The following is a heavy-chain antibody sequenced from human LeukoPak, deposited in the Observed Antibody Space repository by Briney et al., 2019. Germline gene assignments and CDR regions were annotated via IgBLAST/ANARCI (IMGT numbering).Heavy chain of an antibody. V-gene: IGHV4-4*02. Sequence: SETLALPRAVSGGSLSSSNWRSGVRQPPGKGLEWMGEIYHCGSTHYKPSLKRRDNISVDKSKNQFSLKLRSVTAADAAVYYCARHRVVVVGSDAFDIWGQGTMVTVSS. CDR2: IYHCGST. CDR1: GGSLSSSNW. J-gene: IGHJ3*02. CDR3: ARHRVVVVGSDAFDI. D-gene: IGHD3-22*01.